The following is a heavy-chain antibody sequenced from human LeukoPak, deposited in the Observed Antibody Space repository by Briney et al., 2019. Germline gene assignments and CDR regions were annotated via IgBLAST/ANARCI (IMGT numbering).Heavy chain of an antibody. CDR1: GFTFSDYY. J-gene: IGHJ6*03. CDR2: ISSSGSTI. CDR3: ARDRYYGSGSHYHYMDV. D-gene: IGHD3-10*01. Sequence: GGSLRLSCAASGFTFSDYYMSWISQAPGKGLEWVSYISSSGSTIYYADSVKGRFTISRDNAKNSLYLQMNSLRAEDTAVYYCARDRYYGSGSHYHYMDVWGKGTTVTVSS. V-gene: IGHV3-11*01.